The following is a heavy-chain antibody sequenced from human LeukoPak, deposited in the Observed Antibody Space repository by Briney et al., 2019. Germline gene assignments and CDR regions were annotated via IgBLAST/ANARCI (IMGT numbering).Heavy chain of an antibody. CDR1: GYTFTSYD. CDR2: INPSGGST. J-gene: IGHJ6*03. Sequence: ASVKVSCKASGYTFTSYDINWVRQAPGQGLECVGIINPSGGSTSYAQKFQGRVTMTRDMSTSTVYMELSSLRSEDTAVYYCARDPQEYYYYYYMDVWGKGTTVTVSS. CDR3: ARDPQEYYYYYYMDV. V-gene: IGHV1-46*01.